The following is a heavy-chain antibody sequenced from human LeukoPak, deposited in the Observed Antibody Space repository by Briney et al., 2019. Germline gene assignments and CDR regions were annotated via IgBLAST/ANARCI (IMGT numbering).Heavy chain of an antibody. CDR3: GREDRGVLGNDAFDI. D-gene: IGHD2-8*01. CDR1: GFSVSDYW. Sequence: PGGSLRLSCAASGFSVSDYWMNWVRQAPGQGLVWVSRISSDGKTISYADSVKGRFTITRDNAKNTLYLQMNTLRGEDTAVYYCGREDRGVLGNDAFDIWGQGTMVTVSS. V-gene: IGHV3-74*01. CDR2: ISSDGKTI. J-gene: IGHJ3*02.